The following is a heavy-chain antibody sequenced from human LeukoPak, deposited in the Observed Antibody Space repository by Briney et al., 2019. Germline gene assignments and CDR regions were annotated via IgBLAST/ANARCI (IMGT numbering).Heavy chain of an antibody. CDR2: FDPEDGET. V-gene: IGHV1-24*01. CDR1: GYTLTELS. Sequence: ASVKVSRKVSGYTLTELSMHWVRQAPGKGLEWIGGFDPEDGETIYAQKFQGRVTMTEDTSTDTAYMELSSLRSEDTAVYYCATDRQLLWFGEFRNWGQGTLVTVPS. J-gene: IGHJ4*02. CDR3: ATDRQLLWFGEFRN. D-gene: IGHD3-10*01.